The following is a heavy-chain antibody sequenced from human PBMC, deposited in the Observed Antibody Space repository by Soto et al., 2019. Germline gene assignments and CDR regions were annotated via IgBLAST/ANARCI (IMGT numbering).Heavy chain of an antibody. CDR3: ARYGTPSRFDFDS. J-gene: IGHJ4*02. D-gene: IGHD1-1*01. Sequence: EVQLVESGGGLVKPGGSLRLSCAASGFTFSTHSMNWVRQAPGKGLEWVSCISSSSTYIYYAASVKGRITISRDNARNSLFLQMNSLRAEDTAVYCCARYGTPSRFDFDSWGQGTLVTVSS. CDR2: ISSSSTYI. CDR1: GFTFSTHS. V-gene: IGHV3-21*01.